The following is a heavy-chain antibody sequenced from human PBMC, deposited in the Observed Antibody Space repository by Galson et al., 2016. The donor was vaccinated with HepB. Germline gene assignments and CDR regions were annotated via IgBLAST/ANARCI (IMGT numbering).Heavy chain of an antibody. CDR2: ISSSGSTI. V-gene: IGHV3-48*03. CDR1: EFTFSNYA. CDR3: ATVPILGAVVRYLDY. D-gene: IGHD3-3*01. Sequence: SLRLSCAGSEFTFSNYAMNWVRQAPGKGLEWVSYISSSGSTIKDADSVKGRFSISRDNAQKSLFLQMNSLRVEDTAVYYCATVPILGAVVRYLDYWGQGTLVTVSS. J-gene: IGHJ4*02.